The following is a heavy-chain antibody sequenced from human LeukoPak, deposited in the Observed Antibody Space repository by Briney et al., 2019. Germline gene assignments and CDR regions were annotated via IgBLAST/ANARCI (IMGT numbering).Heavy chain of an antibody. CDR2: ISGSGGST. CDR1: GFTFSNAW. V-gene: IGHV3-23*01. J-gene: IGHJ4*02. D-gene: IGHD3-10*01. CDR3: VKDRRWYYGSGSYPHDY. Sequence: GGSLRLSCAASGFTFSNAWMSWVRQAPGKGLEWVSAISGSGGSTYYADSVKGRFTISRDNSKNTLYLQMNSLRAEDTAVYYCVKDRRWYYGSGSYPHDYWGQGTLVTVSS.